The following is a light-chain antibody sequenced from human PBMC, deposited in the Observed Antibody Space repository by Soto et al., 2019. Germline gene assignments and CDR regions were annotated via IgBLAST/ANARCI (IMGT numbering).Light chain of an antibody. CDR2: DAS. J-gene: IGKJ4*01. V-gene: IGKV1-5*01. CDR3: QQYLTYSSLT. CDR1: QSISTW. Sequence: IQMTQSPSTLSASIGDRVTITCRASQSISTWLAWYQQKIGKAPKLLIYDASTLESGVPSRFSGSGSGTEFTLTISSLQPDDFATYYCQQYLTYSSLTFGGGTNVDI.